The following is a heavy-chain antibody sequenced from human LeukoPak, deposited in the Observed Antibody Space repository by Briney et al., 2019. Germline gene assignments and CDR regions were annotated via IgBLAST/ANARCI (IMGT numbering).Heavy chain of an antibody. J-gene: IGHJ3*02. CDR1: GYSFTSYW. D-gene: IGHD3-3*01. CDR3: ARLAFVDYDFWGGYKTHHAFDI. Sequence: GESLKISCKGSGYSFTSYWIGWVRQMPGKGLEWMGIIYPGDSDTRYSPSFQGQVTISADKSISTAYLQWSSLKASDTAMYYCARLAFVDYDFWGGYKTHHAFDIWGQGTMVTVSS. CDR2: IYPGDSDT. V-gene: IGHV5-51*01.